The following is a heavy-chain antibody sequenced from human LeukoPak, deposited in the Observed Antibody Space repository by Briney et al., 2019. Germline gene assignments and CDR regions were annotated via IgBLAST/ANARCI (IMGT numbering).Heavy chain of an antibody. CDR1: GGTFIIYT. D-gene: IGHD2-2*01. V-gene: IGHV1-69*02. CDR2: IIPILGIA. J-gene: IGHJ4*02. CDR3: ASTQVVPAALDY. Sequence: SVKVSSKASGGTFIIYTISWVRQAPGQGREWMGRIIPILGIANYAQKFQGRVTITADKSTSTAYMELSSLRSEDTAVYYCASTQVVPAALDYWGQGTLVTVSS.